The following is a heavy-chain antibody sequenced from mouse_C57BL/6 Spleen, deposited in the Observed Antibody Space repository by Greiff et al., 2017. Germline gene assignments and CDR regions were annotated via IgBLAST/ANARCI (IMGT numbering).Heavy chain of an antibody. V-gene: IGHV5-16*01. Sequence: EVQVVESEGGLVQPGSSMKLSCTASGFTFSDYYMAWVRQVPEKGLEWVANINYDGSSTYYLDSLKSRFIISRVNATNILYLQMSSLKSEDTATYYCARGPDYYGSSSWFAYWGQGTLVTVSA. D-gene: IGHD1-1*01. CDR1: GFTFSDYY. J-gene: IGHJ3*01. CDR2: INYDGSST. CDR3: ARGPDYYGSSSWFAY.